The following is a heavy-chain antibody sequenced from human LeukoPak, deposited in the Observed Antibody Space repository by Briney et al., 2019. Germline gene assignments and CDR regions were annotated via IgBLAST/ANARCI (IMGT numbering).Heavy chain of an antibody. Sequence: GGSLRLSCAASGLTVSSNCMSWVRQAPGKGLGWVSFIYSGGNTYYAHSLKGRFTISRDNSKNPVHLQMNSLRAEDTAMYYCARRAGDYSHPYDYWGQGTLVTVSS. CDR1: GLTVSSNC. V-gene: IGHV3-53*01. CDR2: IYSGGNT. J-gene: IGHJ4*02. CDR3: ARRAGDYSHPYDY. D-gene: IGHD3-22*01.